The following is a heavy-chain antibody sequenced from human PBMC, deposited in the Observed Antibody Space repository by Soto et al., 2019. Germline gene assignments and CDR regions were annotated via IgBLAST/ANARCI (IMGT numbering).Heavy chain of an antibody. CDR3: AHSDGGYEIIYFDF. Sequence: SGPTLVNPTQTLTLTCTFSGFSFTTAGVAVGWIRQTPGGALEWLTLIYYNDDRRFSPSLKTRLTITGDTSKNQVVLSLTNVDPGDTATYSCAHSDGGYEIIYFDFWGQGTPVTVSS. V-gene: IGHV2-5*01. J-gene: IGHJ4*02. CDR2: IYYNDDR. CDR1: GFSFTTAGVA. D-gene: IGHD5-12*01.